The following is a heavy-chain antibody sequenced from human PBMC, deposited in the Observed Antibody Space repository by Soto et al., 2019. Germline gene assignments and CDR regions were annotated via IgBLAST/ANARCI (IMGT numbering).Heavy chain of an antibody. Sequence: GGSLRLSCAASGFTFSSYWMHWVRQAPGKGLVWVSRINSDGSSTSYADSVKGRFTISRDNAKNTVYLQMNSLRAEDTAVYYCARVYCSSTSCSYFDYWGQGTLVTVSS. CDR1: GFTFSSYW. J-gene: IGHJ4*02. D-gene: IGHD2-2*01. CDR2: INSDGSST. CDR3: ARVYCSSTSCSYFDY. V-gene: IGHV3-74*01.